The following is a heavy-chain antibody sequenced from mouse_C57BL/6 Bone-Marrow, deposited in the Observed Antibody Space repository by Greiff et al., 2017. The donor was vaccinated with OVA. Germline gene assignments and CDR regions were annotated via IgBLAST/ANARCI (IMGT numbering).Heavy chain of an antibody. CDR3: TRYGPFGDYFDY. Sequence: EVQLVESGGGLVQPGGSMKLSCAASGFTFSDAWMDWVRQSPEKGLEWVAEIRNKANNHATYYAESVKGRFTISRDDSKSSVYLQMNSLRAEDTGIYYCTRYGPFGDYFDYWGQGTTLTVSS. CDR1: GFTFSDAW. J-gene: IGHJ2*01. D-gene: IGHD1-1*02. CDR2: IRNKANNHAT. V-gene: IGHV6-6*01.